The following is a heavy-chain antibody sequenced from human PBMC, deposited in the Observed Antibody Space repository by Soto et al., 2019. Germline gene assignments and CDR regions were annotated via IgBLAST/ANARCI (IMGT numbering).Heavy chain of an antibody. CDR1: GFTFSSYA. CDR3: ARPRAAAGTHVLDFDY. J-gene: IGHJ4*01. D-gene: IGHD6-13*01. V-gene: IGHV3-23*01. Sequence: GGSLRLSCAASGFTFSSYAMSWVRQAPGKGLEWVSAISGSGGSTYYADSVKGRFTISRDNSKNTLYLQMNSLRAEDEAVDYCARPRAAAGTHVLDFDYWGQGTMVTVSS. CDR2: ISGSGGST.